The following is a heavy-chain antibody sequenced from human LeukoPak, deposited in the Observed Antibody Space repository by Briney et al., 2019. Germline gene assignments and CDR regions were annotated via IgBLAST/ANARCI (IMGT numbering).Heavy chain of an antibody. CDR1: GYTFTSYA. V-gene: IGHV7-4-1*02. J-gene: IGHJ4*02. Sequence: ASVKVSCKASGYTFTSYAMNWVRQAPGQGLEWMGWINTDTGNPTYAQGFTGRFVFSLDTSVSTAYLQISSLKAEDTAVYYCARERGNDYSGSYPSSCFDYWGQGTLVTVSS. CDR2: INTDTGNP. CDR3: ARERGNDYSGSYPSSCFDY. D-gene: IGHD1-26*01.